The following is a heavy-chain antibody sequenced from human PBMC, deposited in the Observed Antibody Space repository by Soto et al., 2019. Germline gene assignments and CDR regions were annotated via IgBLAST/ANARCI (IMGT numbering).Heavy chain of an antibody. CDR3: ARFFLGFGFEEVATAVHDTDV. Sequence: GGSLRLACAASGVTFSSYGMHWVRQAPGKGLEWVAVIWYDGSNKYYADSVKGRFTISRDNSKNTLYLLMNSLRAEDTAAYYYARFFLGFGFEEVATAVHDTDVWRQGTTVTVSS. CDR1: GVTFSSYG. V-gene: IGHV3-33*01. D-gene: IGHD2-21*02. J-gene: IGHJ6*02. CDR2: IWYDGSNK.